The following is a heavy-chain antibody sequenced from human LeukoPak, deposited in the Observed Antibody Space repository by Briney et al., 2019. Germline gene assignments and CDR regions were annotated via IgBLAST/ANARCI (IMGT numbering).Heavy chain of an antibody. CDR2: ISSSGSNI. CDR1: GFTFSDYY. V-gene: IGHV3-11*01. Sequence: GGSLRLSCAASGFTFSDYYMSWIRQAPGKGLEWVSYISSSGSNIYYADSVKGRFTIARDNAKNSLYLQMNSLRAEDTAVYYCARVPSRSDYDFWSGYSNYFDYWGQGTLVSVSS. CDR3: ARVPSRSDYDFWSGYSNYFDY. J-gene: IGHJ4*02. D-gene: IGHD3-3*01.